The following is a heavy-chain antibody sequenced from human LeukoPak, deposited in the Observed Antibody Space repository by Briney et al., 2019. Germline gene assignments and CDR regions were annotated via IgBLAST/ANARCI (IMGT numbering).Heavy chain of an antibody. J-gene: IGHJ4*02. CDR1: GFTFSSYW. CDR3: ARGHTYYDILTGYKLIDY. Sequence: GGSLRLSCAASGFTFSSYWMSWVRQAPGKGLEWVANINQDGSEKYYVDSVKGRFTISRDNAKNSLYLQMNSLRAEDTAVYYCARGHTYYDILTGYKLIDYWGQGTLVTVSS. CDR2: INQDGSEK. D-gene: IGHD3-9*01. V-gene: IGHV3-7*01.